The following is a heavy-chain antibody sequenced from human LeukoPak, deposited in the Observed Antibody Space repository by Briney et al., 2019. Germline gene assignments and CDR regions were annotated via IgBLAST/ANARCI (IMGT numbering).Heavy chain of an antibody. D-gene: IGHD2-2*01. Sequence: ASVKVSSKPSGYTFTGYYMHWVRQAPGQGLEWMGCINPNSGGTNYAQKFQGRVTMTRDTSISTAYMELSRLRSDDTAVYYCARRAVVVPAAIAATPDNWFDPWGQGTLVTVSS. CDR2: INPNSGGT. V-gene: IGHV1-2*02. J-gene: IGHJ5*02. CDR1: GYTFTGYY. CDR3: ARRAVVVPAAIAATPDNWFDP.